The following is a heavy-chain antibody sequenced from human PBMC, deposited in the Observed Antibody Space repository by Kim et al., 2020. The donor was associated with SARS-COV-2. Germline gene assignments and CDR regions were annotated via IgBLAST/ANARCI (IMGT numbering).Heavy chain of an antibody. CDR1: GFTLRSHA. Sequence: GGSLRLSCAASGFTLRSHAMHWVRQAPGKGLEWVAVISSDGSKKYYADSLKGRFTISRDNSKNTLYLQMDSLRADDTAVFYCARGPSHFDYWGQGTLVTV. CDR3: ARGPSHFDY. V-gene: IGHV3-30*04. J-gene: IGHJ4*02. CDR2: ISSDGSKK.